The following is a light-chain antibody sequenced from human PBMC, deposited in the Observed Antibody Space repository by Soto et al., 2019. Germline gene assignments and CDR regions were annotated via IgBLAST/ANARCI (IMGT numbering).Light chain of an antibody. CDR1: TSNIGNNY. CDR3: ATWDSSLRAYV. V-gene: IGLV1-51*01. CDR2: DYN. Sequence: QSVLTQPPSVSAAPGQKVTISCSGSTSNIGNNYVSWYQHLPGAAPKLLIYDYNRRPSGIPDRFSGSRSGTSATLGITGLQTGDEADYYCATWDSSLRAYVFGTGTKVPVL. J-gene: IGLJ1*01.